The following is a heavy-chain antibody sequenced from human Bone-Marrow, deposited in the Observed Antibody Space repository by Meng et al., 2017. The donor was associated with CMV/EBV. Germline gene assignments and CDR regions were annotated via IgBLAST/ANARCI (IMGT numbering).Heavy chain of an antibody. Sequence: SETLSLTCTVSGGTISSSSYNWGWIRQPPGKGLEWIGSIYYSGSTYYNPSLKSRVTISVDTSKNQFSLKLSYVTAADTAVYYCARGPYYSSSWQRRPYYGMDVWGQGTTVTVSS. CDR3: ARGPYYSSSWQRRPYYGMDV. V-gene: IGHV4-39*07. CDR1: GGTISSSSYN. J-gene: IGHJ6*02. CDR2: IYYSGST. D-gene: IGHD6-13*01.